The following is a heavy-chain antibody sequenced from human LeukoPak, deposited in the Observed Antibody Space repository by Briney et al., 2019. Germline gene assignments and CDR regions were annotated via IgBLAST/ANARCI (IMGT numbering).Heavy chain of an antibody. D-gene: IGHD3-9*01. CDR2: IIPIFGTA. J-gene: IGHJ4*02. CDR3: ATRYYDILTGYYEEYYFDY. V-gene: IGHV1-69*06. CDR1: GGTFSSYA. Sequence: SVKVSCKASGGTFSSYAISWVRQAPGQGLEWMGGIIPIFGTANYAQKFQGRVTITADKSTSTAYMELSSLRSEDTAVYYCATRYYDILTGYYEEYYFDYWGQGTLVTVSS.